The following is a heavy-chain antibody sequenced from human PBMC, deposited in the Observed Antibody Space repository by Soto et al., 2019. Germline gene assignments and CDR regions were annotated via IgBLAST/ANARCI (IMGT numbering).Heavy chain of an antibody. CDR2: VKTKAINYAT. Sequence: EVQLVESGGGLVQPGGSLRLSCVASGFIFSDHFMDWVRQAPGKGLEWIGRVKTKAINYATQYAASVEGRFTVSRDDSRNSFYLQMTGLKTEDTAVYYCASPDVVGSARDRYFDFWGRGTLVTVSS. CDR3: ASPDVVGSARDRYFDF. V-gene: IGHV3-72*01. CDR1: GFIFSDHF. D-gene: IGHD2-15*01. J-gene: IGHJ2*01.